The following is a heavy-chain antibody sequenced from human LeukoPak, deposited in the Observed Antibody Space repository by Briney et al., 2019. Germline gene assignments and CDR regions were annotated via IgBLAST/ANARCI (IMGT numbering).Heavy chain of an antibody. CDR2: IYPGDSDT. CDR3: AREVFGSGRYGRRNNWYDP. CDR1: GYSFPSYW. V-gene: IGHV5-51*01. D-gene: IGHD3-10*01. Sequence: GESLKISCKASGYSFPSYWIGWVRQMPGKGLEWMGMIYPGDSDTRYSPSFQGQVTISADKSINTAYLQWNDLKVSDTAIYYCAREVFGSGRYGRRNNWYDPWGQGTLVTVSS. J-gene: IGHJ5*02.